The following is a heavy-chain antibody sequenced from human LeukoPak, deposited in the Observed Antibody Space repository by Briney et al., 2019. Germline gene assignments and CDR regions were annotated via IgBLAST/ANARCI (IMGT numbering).Heavy chain of an antibody. CDR1: GYTFTNYY. D-gene: IGHD3-22*01. Sequence: GSVKVSCKASGYTFTNYYIHWVRQAPGQGLEWMGFINPGGDNTDYAQNFQGRVTMTRDTSTSTVYMELSSLRSEDTAVYYCARGSTPSYYYDSSGHFDYWGQGTLVTVSS. V-gene: IGHV1-46*01. J-gene: IGHJ4*02. CDR2: INPGGDNT. CDR3: ARGSTPSYYYDSSGHFDY.